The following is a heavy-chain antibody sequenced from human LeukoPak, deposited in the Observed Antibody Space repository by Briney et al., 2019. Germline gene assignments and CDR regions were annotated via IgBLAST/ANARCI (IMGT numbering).Heavy chain of an antibody. D-gene: IGHD2/OR15-2a*01. CDR3: VKDLRSDFMGVLSRYLSY. CDR1: GFTFGSFS. CDR2: ISSSGTYI. J-gene: IGHJ4*02. V-gene: IGHV3-21*01. Sequence: PGGSLRLSCAASGFTFGSFSMTWVRQAPGKGLEWVSTISSSGTYIYYADSVKGRFTISRDNAKNSLYLQMNSLRAEDTAVYLCVKDLRSDFMGVLSRYLSYWGQGTLVTVSS.